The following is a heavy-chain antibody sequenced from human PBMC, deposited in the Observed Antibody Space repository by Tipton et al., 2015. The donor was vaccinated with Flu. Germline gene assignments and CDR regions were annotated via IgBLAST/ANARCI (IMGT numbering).Heavy chain of an antibody. CDR2: LNPNSGGT. V-gene: IGHV1-2*02. CDR1: GYTFTGYY. D-gene: IGHD4/OR15-4a*01. J-gene: IGHJ6*02. Sequence: QSGAEVKKPGASVKVSCKASGYTFTGYYMHWVRQAPGQGLEWMGWLNPNSGGTNYAQKFQGRVTMTRDTSISTAYMELSRLRSDDTAVYYCARVRVRPDPYYYGMDVWGQGTTVTVSS. CDR3: ARVRVRPDPYYYGMDV.